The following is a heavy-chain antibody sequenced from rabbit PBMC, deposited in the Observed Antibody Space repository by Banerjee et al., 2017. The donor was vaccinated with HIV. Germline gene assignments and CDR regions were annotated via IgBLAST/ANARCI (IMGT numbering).Heavy chain of an antibody. CDR1: GFSFSSSYY. D-gene: IGHD4-1*01. J-gene: IGHJ4*01. CDR3: ARDLAGVIGWNFNL. Sequence: QSLEESGGGLVQPEGSLTLTCKASGFSFSSSYYMCWVRQAPGKGLEWIACIYGGSSSSTWYASWAKGRFTISKTSSTTVTLQMTSLTAADTATYFCARDLAGVIGWNFNLWGPGTLVT. CDR2: IYGGSSSST. V-gene: IGHV1S40*01.